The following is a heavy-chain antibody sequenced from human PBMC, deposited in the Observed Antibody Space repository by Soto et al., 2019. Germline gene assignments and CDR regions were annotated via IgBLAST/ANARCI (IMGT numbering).Heavy chain of an antibody. V-gene: IGHV4-30-4*01. J-gene: IGHJ4*02. D-gene: IGHD4-17*01. CDR3: ARGPHYTLTTVTTCLFDY. CDR2: IYYSGST. Sequence: PSETLSLTCTVSGGSISSGDYYWSWIRQPPGKGLEWIGYIYYSGSTYYNPSLKSRVTISVDTSKNQFSLKLSSVTAADTAVYYCARGPHYTLTTVTTCLFDYWGQGTLVTVSS. CDR1: GGSISSGDYY.